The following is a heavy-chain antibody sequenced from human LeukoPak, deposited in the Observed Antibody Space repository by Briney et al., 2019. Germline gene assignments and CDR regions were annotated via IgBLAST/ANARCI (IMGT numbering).Heavy chain of an antibody. V-gene: IGHV4-59*01. Sequence: SETLSLTCTVSGGSISSYYWSWIRQPPGKGLEWIGYIYYSGSTNYNPSLKSRVTISVDTSKNQFSLKLSSVTAADTAVYYCARRVHTVATDYWGQGTLVTVSS. J-gene: IGHJ4*02. CDR3: ARRVHTVATDY. CDR1: GGSISSYY. D-gene: IGHD4-17*01. CDR2: IYYSGST.